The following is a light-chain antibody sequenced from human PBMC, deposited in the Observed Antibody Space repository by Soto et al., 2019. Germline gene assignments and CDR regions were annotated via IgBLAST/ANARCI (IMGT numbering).Light chain of an antibody. Sequence: DIQMTQSPSSLSASVGDRVTITCRASQGIDTYLAWYQQKPGQVPKLLIYAASTLQSGVPSRFSGSGSGTDFTLTIRSLQPEDVATYFCQKYTRAPFTFGPGTKVDIK. CDR2: AAS. CDR1: QGIDTY. J-gene: IGKJ3*01. CDR3: QKYTRAPFT. V-gene: IGKV1-27*01.